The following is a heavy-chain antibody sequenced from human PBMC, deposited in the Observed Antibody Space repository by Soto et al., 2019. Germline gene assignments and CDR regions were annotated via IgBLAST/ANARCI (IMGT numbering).Heavy chain of an antibody. CDR3: TLANCSGGSCYPAFDI. V-gene: IGHV3-73*01. CDR2: IRSKANSYAT. J-gene: IGHJ3*02. Sequence: EVQLVESGGGLVQPGGSLKLSCAASGFTFSGSAIHWVRQASGKRLEWVGRIRSKANSYATAYAASVKGRFTISRDDSKNTAYLQMNSLKTEDTAVYYCTLANCSGGSCYPAFDIWGQGTMVTVSS. CDR1: GFTFSGSA. D-gene: IGHD2-15*01.